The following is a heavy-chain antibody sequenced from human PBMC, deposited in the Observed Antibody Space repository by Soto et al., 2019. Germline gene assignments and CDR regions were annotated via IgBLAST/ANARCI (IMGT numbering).Heavy chain of an antibody. CDR3: AIVPCGGVCATDT. J-gene: IGHJ4*01. CDR1: GGSISSYY. D-gene: IGHD2-21*02. Sequence: PSETLSLTCTVSGGSISSYYWSWIRQPPGKGLEWIGYIYYSGSTNYNPSLKSRVTISVDTSKNQFSLKLSSVTAADTAVYYCAIVPCGGVCATDTWCQGALVTVSA. CDR2: IYYSGST. V-gene: IGHV4-59*01.